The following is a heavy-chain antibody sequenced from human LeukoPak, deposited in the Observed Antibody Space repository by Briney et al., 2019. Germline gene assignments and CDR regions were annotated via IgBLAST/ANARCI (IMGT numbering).Heavy chain of an antibody. CDR2: IRYDGSSK. D-gene: IGHD4-17*01. J-gene: IGHJ3*01. V-gene: IGHV3-30*02. Sequence: GGSLRVSCAASGFTFSTYGMHWVRQAPGKGLEWVAFIRYDGSSKNYADSVKGRFTISRDNSRNTLYLQMNSLRAEDTAVYYCAKDSDYGVASNVCGQGTMVTVSA. CDR3: AKDSDYGVASNV. CDR1: GFTFSTYG.